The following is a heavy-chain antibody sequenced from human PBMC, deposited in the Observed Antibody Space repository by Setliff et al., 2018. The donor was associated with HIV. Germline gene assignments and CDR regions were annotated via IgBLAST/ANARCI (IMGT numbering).Heavy chain of an antibody. CDR1: GFTFSNFW. CDR2: INRDGRET. V-gene: IGHV3-7*03. Sequence: GALRLSCAASGFTFSNFWMAWVRQAPGKGLEWVANINRDGRETNHMDSVKGRFTISRDNAETSLYLQMNSLRVEDTAVYYCARDPGSSAFDMWGQGTMVTVSS. CDR3: ARDPGSSAFDM. J-gene: IGHJ3*02.